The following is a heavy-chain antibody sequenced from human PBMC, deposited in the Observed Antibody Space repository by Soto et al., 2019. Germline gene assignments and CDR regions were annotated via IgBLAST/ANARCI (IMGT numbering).Heavy chain of an antibody. J-gene: IGHJ5*02. D-gene: IGHD1-7*01. V-gene: IGHV1-3*01. CDR1: GYTFTSYA. Sequence: GASVKVSCKASGYTFTSYAMHWVRQAPGQRLEWMGWINAGNGNTKYSQKFQGRVTITRDTSASTAYMELSSLRSEDTAVYYCARDPTVRITGTPSPHPWGQGTLVTVSS. CDR2: INAGNGNT. CDR3: ARDPTVRITGTPSPHP.